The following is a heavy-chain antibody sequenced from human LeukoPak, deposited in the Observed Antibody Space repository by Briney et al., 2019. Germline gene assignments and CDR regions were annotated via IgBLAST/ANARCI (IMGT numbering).Heavy chain of an antibody. CDR2: IYYSGST. D-gene: IGHD1-26*01. CDR3: ARVLAYSGSYLDAFDI. V-gene: IGHV4-59*01. J-gene: IGHJ3*02. Sequence: SETLSLTCTVSGGSISSYYWSWIRQPPGKGLEWIGYIYYSGSTNYNPSLKSRVTIPVDTSKNQFSLKLSSVTAADTAVYYCARVLAYSGSYLDAFDIWGQGTMVTVSS. CDR1: GGSISSYY.